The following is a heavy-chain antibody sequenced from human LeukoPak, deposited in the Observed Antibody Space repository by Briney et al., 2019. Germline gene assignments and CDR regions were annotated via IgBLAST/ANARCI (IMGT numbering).Heavy chain of an antibody. J-gene: IGHJ4*02. CDR3: ARVLHNRNYDGSTYYGY. D-gene: IGHD3-22*01. CDR2: IYSSGST. V-gene: IGHV4-61*02. CDR1: GGSISSGSYY. Sequence: SETLSLTCTVSGGSISSGSYYWNWIRQPAGKGLEWIGRIYSSGSTNYNPSLKSRVTISVDTSKNQFSLKLSSVTAADTAVYYCARVLHNRNYDGSTYYGYWGQGTLVTVSS.